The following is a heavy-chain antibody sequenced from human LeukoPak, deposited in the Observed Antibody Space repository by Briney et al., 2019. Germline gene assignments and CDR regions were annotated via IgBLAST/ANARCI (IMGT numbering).Heavy chain of an antibody. CDR3: AKEYTPSSPPGGFDS. D-gene: IGHD6-6*01. Sequence: PGGSVRLSCAVSGFSLESYAMHWVRQSPGKGLEWVAVIRHDETNEYYADSVQGRFIISRDTSKKTVYLQMNSLRAEDTAVYYCAKEYTPSSPPGGFDSWGQGTLVTVSS. J-gene: IGHJ4*02. CDR1: GFSLESYA. V-gene: IGHV3-30*02. CDR2: IRHDETNE.